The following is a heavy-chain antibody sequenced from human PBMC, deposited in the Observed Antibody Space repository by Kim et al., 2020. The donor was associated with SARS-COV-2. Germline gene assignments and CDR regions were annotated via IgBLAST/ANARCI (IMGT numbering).Heavy chain of an antibody. CDR3: AKLKTMLQGVNYFDS. J-gene: IGHJ4*02. CDR1: GFTFSRQA. D-gene: IGHD3-10*01. Sequence: GGSLRLSCAASGFTFSRQAMAWVRQAQGKGLEWVSAIGGSSERTYYAESVKGRFIMSRDISKNTIYLQMSSLRAEDTAIYYCAKLKTMLQGVNYFDSWGQGTLVTVSA. CDR2: IGGSSERT. V-gene: IGHV3-23*01.